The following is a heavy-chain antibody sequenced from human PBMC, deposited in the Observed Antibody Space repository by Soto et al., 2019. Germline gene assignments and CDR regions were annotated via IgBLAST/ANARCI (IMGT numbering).Heavy chain of an antibody. J-gene: IGHJ4*02. CDR1: GGSISSGDYY. V-gene: IGHV4-30-4*02. D-gene: IGHD3-22*01. CDR3: ARGPLAYYYDSSGYFVLDY. Sequence: SETLSLTCTVSGGSISSGDYYWSWIRQPPGKGLEWIGYIYYSGSTYYNPSLKSRVTISVDTSKNQFSLKLSSVTADTAVYYCARGPLAYYYDSSGYFVLDYWGQGTLVTVSS. CDR2: IYYSGST.